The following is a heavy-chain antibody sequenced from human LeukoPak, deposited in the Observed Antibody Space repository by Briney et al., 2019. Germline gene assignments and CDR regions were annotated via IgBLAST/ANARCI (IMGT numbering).Heavy chain of an antibody. CDR3: AIDPRSYGDYGSY. Sequence: GGSLRLSCAASGFTFSSYAMSWVRQAPGKGLEWVSAISGSGGCTYYADSVKGRFTISRDNSKNTLYLEMNSLRGEDTAVYYCAIDPRSYGDYGSYWGQGTLVTVSS. V-gene: IGHV3-23*01. CDR1: GFTFSSYA. CDR2: ISGSGGCT. D-gene: IGHD4-17*01. J-gene: IGHJ4*02.